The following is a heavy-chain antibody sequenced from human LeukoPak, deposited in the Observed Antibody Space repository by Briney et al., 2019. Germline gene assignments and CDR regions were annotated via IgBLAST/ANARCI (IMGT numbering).Heavy chain of an antibody. V-gene: IGHV1-69*13. CDR3: ASQLPAPGVIITPFDY. CDR2: IIPIFGTA. CDR1: GGTFSSYA. Sequence: GASVKVSCKASGGTFSSYAISWVRQAPGQGLEWMGGIIPIFGTANYAQKFQGRVTITADESTSTAYMELSSLRSEDTAVYYCASQLPAPGVIITPFDYWGQGTLVTVSS. J-gene: IGHJ4*02. D-gene: IGHD3-10*01.